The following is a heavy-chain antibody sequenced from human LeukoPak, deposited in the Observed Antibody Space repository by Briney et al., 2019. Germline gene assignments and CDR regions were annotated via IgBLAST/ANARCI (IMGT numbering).Heavy chain of an antibody. Sequence: GGSLRLSCVASAFTFKTYTLNWVRQTPGKGLEWVSYISTAGNLINYADSVRGRFTISRDNAKNSLYLYMSSLTPEDTAVYYCTRTVEGHFDFRGQGTLVTVSS. CDR1: AFTFKTYT. V-gene: IGHV3-21*01. CDR2: ISTAGNLI. CDR3: TRTVEGHFDF. J-gene: IGHJ4*02. D-gene: IGHD5-24*01.